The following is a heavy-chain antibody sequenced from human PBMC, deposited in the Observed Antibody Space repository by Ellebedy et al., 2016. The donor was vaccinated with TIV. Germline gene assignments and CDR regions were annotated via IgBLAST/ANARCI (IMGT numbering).Heavy chain of an antibody. Sequence: ASVKVSCKASGGTFITYGFNWERQAPGQGLEWMGGIVPLLTTVNYAQKFQGRVTITADESTSTAYMELSSLRSEDKAVFYCERVGGPDGLAFHVWGQGTMVTVSS. CDR1: GGTFITYG. D-gene: IGHD3-10*01. CDR2: IVPLLTTV. J-gene: IGHJ3*01. V-gene: IGHV1-69*13. CDR3: ERVGGPDGLAFHV.